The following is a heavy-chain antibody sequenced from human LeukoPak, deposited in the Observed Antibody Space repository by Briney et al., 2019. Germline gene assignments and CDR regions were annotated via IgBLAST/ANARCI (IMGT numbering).Heavy chain of an antibody. CDR2: IFGDDDK. D-gene: IGHD4-17*01. J-gene: IGHJ4*02. Sequence: SGPTLVNPTQTLTLTFTFSGFSLSTRGVGMGWIRQPPGKALEWLGLIFGDDDKRYRPSLQSRLTITKDTSKNQVVLTLTNMDPVDTGTYYCAHILWTVTSPFDYWGQGTLVTVSS. V-gene: IGHV2-5*02. CDR1: GFSLSTRGVG. CDR3: AHILWTVTSPFDY.